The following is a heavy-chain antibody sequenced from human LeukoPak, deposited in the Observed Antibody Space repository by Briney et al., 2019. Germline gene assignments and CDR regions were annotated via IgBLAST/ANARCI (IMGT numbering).Heavy chain of an antibody. CDR3: AKYWEILVVVAADY. Sequence: GGSQRTSSAASGFSLSRLVLSGVRQAPGKGLEWVSSISTTGGSSYFADSVKGRFTISRDNSKNTVYLQMSSLRADDTAVYYCAKYWEILVVVAADYWGQGTLVTVSS. J-gene: IGHJ4*03. CDR1: GFSLSRLV. V-gene: IGHV3-23*01. CDR2: ISTTGGSS. D-gene: IGHD2-15*01.